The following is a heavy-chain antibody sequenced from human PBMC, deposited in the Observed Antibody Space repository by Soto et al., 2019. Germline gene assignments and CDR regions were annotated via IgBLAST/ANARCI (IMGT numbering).Heavy chain of an antibody. J-gene: IGHJ6*02. CDR1: GGTFSSYT. CDR3: ARGEIAAAGTFYYYGMDV. CDR2: IIPILGIA. V-gene: IGHV1-69*02. D-gene: IGHD6-13*01. Sequence: QVQLVQSGAEVKKPGSSVKVSCKASGGTFSSYTISWVRQAPGEGLEWMGRIIPILGIANYAQKFQGRVTITADKSTSTAYMELSSLRSEDTAVYYCARGEIAAAGTFYYYGMDVWGQGTTVTVSS.